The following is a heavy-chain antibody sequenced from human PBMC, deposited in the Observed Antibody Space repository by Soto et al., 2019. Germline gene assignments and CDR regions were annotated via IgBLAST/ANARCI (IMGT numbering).Heavy chain of an antibody. V-gene: IGHV3-30-3*01. CDR3: ARDPGSVYYFDS. J-gene: IGHJ4*02. D-gene: IGHD2-15*01. CDR2: MSYAGSHK. CDR1: GFTFSTYT. Sequence: QVQLVESGGGVVQPGRSLRLSCAASGFTFSTYTMHWVRQAPGKGLEWVAVMSYAGSHKYYADSMKDRFTISRDNSKNALYLQLNSVRAEDAAVYYCARDPGSVYYFDSWGQGTLVTVSS.